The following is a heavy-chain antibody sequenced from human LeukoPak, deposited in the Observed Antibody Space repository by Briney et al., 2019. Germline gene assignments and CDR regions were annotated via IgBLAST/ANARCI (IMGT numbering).Heavy chain of an antibody. V-gene: IGHV3-30*02. CDR3: AKDVTRRSIVGATTFDY. J-gene: IGHJ4*02. D-gene: IGHD1-26*01. CDR2: IRYDGSNK. CDR1: GFTFSSYG. Sequence: GGSLRLSCAASGFTFSSYGMHWVRQAPGKGLEWVAFIRYDGSNKYYADSVKGRFTISRDNSKNTLYLQMNSLRAEDTAVYYCAKDVTRRSIVGATTFDYWGQGTLVTVSS.